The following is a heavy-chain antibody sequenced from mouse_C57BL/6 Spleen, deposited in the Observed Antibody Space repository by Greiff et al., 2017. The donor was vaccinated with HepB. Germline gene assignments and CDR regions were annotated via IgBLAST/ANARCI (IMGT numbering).Heavy chain of an antibody. V-gene: IGHV1-52*01. J-gene: IGHJ2*01. D-gene: IGHD1-1*01. Sequence: VQLKQPGAELVRPGSSVKLSCKASGYTFTSYWMHWVKQRPIQGLEWIGNIDPSDSETHYNQKFKDKATLTVDKSSSTAYMQLSSLTSEDSAVYYCARYYYGSSYFDYWGQGTTLTVSS. CDR1: GYTFTSYW. CDR3: ARYYYGSSYFDY. CDR2: IDPSDSET.